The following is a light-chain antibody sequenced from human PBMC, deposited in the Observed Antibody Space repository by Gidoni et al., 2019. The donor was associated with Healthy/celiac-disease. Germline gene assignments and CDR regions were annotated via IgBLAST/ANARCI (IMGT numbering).Light chain of an antibody. CDR1: QSVSSY. CDR3: QQRSNWPPTWT. J-gene: IGKJ1*01. V-gene: IGKV3-11*01. Sequence: IVLTQSPATLSLSPGERATLSCRASQSVSSYLAWYQQKPGQDPRLLIYDASNRATGIPARFSGSGSGTDFTLTISSLEPEDFAVYYCQQRSNWPPTWTFGQGTKVEIK. CDR2: DAS.